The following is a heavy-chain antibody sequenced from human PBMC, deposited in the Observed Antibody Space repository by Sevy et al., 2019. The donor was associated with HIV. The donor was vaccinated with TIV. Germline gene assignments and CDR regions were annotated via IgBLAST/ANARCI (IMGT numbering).Heavy chain of an antibody. CDR2: MNPYSGNT. J-gene: IGHJ4*02. V-gene: IGHV1-8*01. Sequence: ASVKVSCKASGYTFTTYDINWVRQATGQGLEWMGWMNPYSGNTGYAQKFQGRVTMTRDTSISAAYMELSSLTSEDTAVYYCAKGRNFEYWGQGTLVTVSS. CDR1: GYTFTTYD. CDR3: AKGRNFEY.